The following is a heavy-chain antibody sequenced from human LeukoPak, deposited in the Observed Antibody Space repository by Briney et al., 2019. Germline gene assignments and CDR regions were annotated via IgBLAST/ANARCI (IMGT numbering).Heavy chain of an antibody. CDR1: GFSFSSYA. J-gene: IGHJ4*02. CDR3: GSSEDGYIDY. D-gene: IGHD5-24*01. CDR2: ISGSGGNT. Sequence: GGSLRLSCAASGFSFSSYAMSWVRQAPGKGLEWVSAISGSGGNTYYADSVRGRFTISRDNAKNTLYLQMNSLRAEDTAVYYCGSSEDGYIDYWGQGTLVSGSS. V-gene: IGHV3-23*01.